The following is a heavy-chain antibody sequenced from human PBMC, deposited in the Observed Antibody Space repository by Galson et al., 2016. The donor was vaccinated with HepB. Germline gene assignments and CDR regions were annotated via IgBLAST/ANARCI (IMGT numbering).Heavy chain of an antibody. CDR2: ISGDGGST. D-gene: IGHD1-26*01. V-gene: IGHV3-23*01. CDR1: GFIFNTND. CDR3: AKVKTSRWELPFFDH. Sequence: SLRLSCAASGFIFNTNDMSWVRQAPGKGLEWVAAISGDGGSTYYADPVKGRFTISRDNSKNTLYLQMSSLRAEDTAVYYCAKVKTSRWELPFFDHWGQGTLVTVSS. J-gene: IGHJ4*02.